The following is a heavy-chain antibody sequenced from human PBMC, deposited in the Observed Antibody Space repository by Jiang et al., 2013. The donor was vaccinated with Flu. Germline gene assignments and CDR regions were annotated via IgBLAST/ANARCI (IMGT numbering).Heavy chain of an antibody. Sequence: AQKFQGWVTMTRDTSISTAYMELSRLRSDDTAVYYCARGAADYYYYGMDVWGQGTTVTVSS. V-gene: IGHV1-2*04. D-gene: IGHD6-13*01. CDR3: ARGAADYYYYGMDV. J-gene: IGHJ6*02.